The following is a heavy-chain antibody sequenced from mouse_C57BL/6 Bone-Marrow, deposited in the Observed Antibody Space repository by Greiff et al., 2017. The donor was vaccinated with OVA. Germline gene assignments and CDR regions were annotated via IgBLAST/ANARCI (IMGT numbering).Heavy chain of an antibody. V-gene: IGHV5-9-1*02. D-gene: IGHD3-2*02. Sequence: EVKLMESGEGLVKPGGSLKLSCAASGFTFSSYAMSWVRQTPEKRLEWVAYISSGGNYIYYADTVKGRFTISRDNARNTLYLQMSSLKSEDTAMYYCTRDQGPGAMDYWGQGTSVTVSS. CDR1: GFTFSSYA. CDR3: TRDQGPGAMDY. J-gene: IGHJ4*01. CDR2: ISSGGNYI.